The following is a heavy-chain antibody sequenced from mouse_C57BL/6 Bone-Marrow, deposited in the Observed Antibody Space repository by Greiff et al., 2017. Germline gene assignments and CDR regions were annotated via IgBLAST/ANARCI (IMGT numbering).Heavy chain of an antibody. CDR2: IYPRSGNT. V-gene: IGHV1-81*01. J-gene: IGHJ2*01. D-gene: IGHD1-1*01. CDR1: GYTFTSYG. CDR3: ARGIPNYYGSSYGYFDY. Sequence: QVQLKESGAELARPGASVKLSCKASGYTFTSYGISWVKQRTGQGLEWIGEIYPRSGNTYYNEKFKGKATLTADKSSSTAYMELRSLTSEDSAVYFCARGIPNYYGSSYGYFDYWGQGTTLTVSS.